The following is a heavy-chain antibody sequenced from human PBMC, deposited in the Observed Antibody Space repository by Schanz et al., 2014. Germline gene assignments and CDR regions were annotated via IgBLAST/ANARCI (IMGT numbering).Heavy chain of an antibody. V-gene: IGHV3-74*01. CDR3: ARPLGPNYYYYGLDV. Sequence: EVQLVESGGGLVQPGGSLRLSCAASGFTFSSYWMHWVRQAPGKGLVWGSRINSDGSTTIYADSVKGRFTISRDNAKNTLYLQMNSLRAEDTAVYYCARPLGPNYYYYGLDVWGQGTTVTVSS. CDR2: INSDGSTT. J-gene: IGHJ6*02. CDR1: GFTFSSYW.